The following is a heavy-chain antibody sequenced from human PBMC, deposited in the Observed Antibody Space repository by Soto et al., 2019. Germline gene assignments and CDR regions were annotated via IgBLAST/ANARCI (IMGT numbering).Heavy chain of an antibody. J-gene: IGHJ4*02. Sequence: SETLSLTCAVYGGSVNGYYWNWIRQPPGKGLEWIGEINHTGGTHYNPSLKSQVTMSVDTSKNQFSLRLSSVTAADTAVYYCARDGLGDSYGYGDFDDWGQGTLVTVSS. CDR3: ARDGLGDSYGYGDFDD. CDR1: GGSVNGYY. CDR2: INHTGGT. D-gene: IGHD5-18*01. V-gene: IGHV4-34*01.